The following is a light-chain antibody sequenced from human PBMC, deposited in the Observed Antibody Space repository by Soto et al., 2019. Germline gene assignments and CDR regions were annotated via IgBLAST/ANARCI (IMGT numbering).Light chain of an antibody. CDR3: TSYTSDITWV. Sequence: QSALTQPASVSGSPGQSITISCTGTSSDVGAYNHVSWYQQHPGKAPKLTIYEVSNRPSGVSNRFSGSKSGNTASLTISGPQAEDEADYYCTSYTSDITWVFGGGTKLTVL. V-gene: IGLV2-14*01. CDR2: EVS. CDR1: SSDVGAYNH. J-gene: IGLJ3*02.